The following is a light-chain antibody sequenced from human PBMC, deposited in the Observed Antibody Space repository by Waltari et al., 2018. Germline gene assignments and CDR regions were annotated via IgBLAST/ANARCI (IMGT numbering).Light chain of an antibody. CDR3: QKYDRLPAT. CDR2: GAS. J-gene: IGKJ1*01. CDR1: QSVSRF. V-gene: IGKV3-20*01. Sequence: EIVFTQSPGTLSLSPGERGPLSCRASQSVSRFLAWYQQKPGQAPRLLIYGASTMATGIPDRFSGSGSGTDFSLTISRLEPEDFAVYYCQKYDRLPATFGQGTKVEIK.